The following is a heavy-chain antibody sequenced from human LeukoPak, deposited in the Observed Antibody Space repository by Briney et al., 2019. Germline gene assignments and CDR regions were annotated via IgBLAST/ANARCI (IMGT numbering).Heavy chain of an antibody. CDR1: GGSISSGGYH. CDR2: IYYSGST. CDR3: ARVRVLLWFGDFDY. Sequence: SETLSLTCTVSGGSISSGGYHWSWIRQHPGKGLEWIGYIYYSGSTYYNPSLKSRVTISVDTSKNQFSLKLSSVTAADTAVYYCARVRVLLWFGDFDYWGQGTLVTVSS. D-gene: IGHD3-10*01. J-gene: IGHJ4*02. V-gene: IGHV4-31*03.